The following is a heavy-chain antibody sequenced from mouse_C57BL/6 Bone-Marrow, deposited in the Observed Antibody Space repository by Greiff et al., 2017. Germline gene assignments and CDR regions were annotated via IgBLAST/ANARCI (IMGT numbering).Heavy chain of an antibody. J-gene: IGHJ1*03. CDR2: IWWDDDT. Sequence: QVTLQVSGPGILQPSQTLSLTCSFSGSSLSTFGMGVGWIRLPSGKCLEWLAHIWWDDDTYYHPALKSRLSISKDTSNNQVFPLIANVDTADTGTYYCDRIPPVYGYDGDCDVWGTGTTVTVSS. CDR1: GSSLSTFGMG. CDR3: DRIPPVYGYDGDCDV. V-gene: IGHV8-8*01. D-gene: IGHD2-2*01.